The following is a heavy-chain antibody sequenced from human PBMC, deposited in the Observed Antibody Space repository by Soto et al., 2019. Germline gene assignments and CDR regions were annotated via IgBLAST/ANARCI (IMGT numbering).Heavy chain of an antibody. CDR3: ARCDWNYVVGNPGNWFDP. Sequence: SETLSLTCAVSGGSISSSNWWSWVRQPPGKGLEWIGEIYHSGSTNYNPSLKSRVTISVDKSKNQFSLKLSSVTAADTAVYYCARCDWNYVVGNPGNWFDPWGQGTLVTVSS. V-gene: IGHV4-4*02. CDR1: GGSISSSNW. D-gene: IGHD1-7*01. J-gene: IGHJ5*02. CDR2: IYHSGST.